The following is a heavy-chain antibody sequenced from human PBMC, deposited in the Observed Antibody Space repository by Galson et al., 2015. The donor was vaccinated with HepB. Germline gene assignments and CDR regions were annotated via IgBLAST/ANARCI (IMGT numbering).Heavy chain of an antibody. CDR3: ARDFLEGPIPRRIAVAGLLPILDY. D-gene: IGHD6-19*01. J-gene: IGHJ4*02. Sequence: SLRLSCAASGFTFSSYAMHWVRQAPGKGLEWVAVISYDGSNKYYADSVKGRFTISRDNSKNTLYLQMNSLRAEDTAVYYCARDFLEGPIPRRIAVAGLLPILDYWGQGTLVTVSS. CDR2: ISYDGSNK. V-gene: IGHV3-30*04. CDR1: GFTFSSYA.